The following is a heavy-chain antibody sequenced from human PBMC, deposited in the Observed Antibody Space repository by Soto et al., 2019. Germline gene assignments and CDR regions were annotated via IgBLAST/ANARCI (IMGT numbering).Heavy chain of an antibody. D-gene: IGHD6-19*01. Sequence: ASVKVSCKASGYTFSSYDINWLRQATGQGLEWMGWMNPNSGGTGYAQKFQGRVTMTRSTSESTAYMELSSLRSEDTAVYYCTSAVAGTVGAFDMWGQGTMVTVSS. J-gene: IGHJ3*02. V-gene: IGHV1-8*01. CDR1: GYTFSSYD. CDR2: MNPNSGGT. CDR3: TSAVAGTVGAFDM.